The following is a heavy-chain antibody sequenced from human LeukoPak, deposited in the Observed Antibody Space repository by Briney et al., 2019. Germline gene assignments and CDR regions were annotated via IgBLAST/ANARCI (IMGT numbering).Heavy chain of an antibody. V-gene: IGHV3-23*01. Sequence: GGSLRLSCAVSGFTFNNHAMSWVRQAPGKGLEWVSGMSGGGDSTDYADSVKGRFTISRDNSKNTLYLQMNSLRAEDTAVYYCARDAGYSSSWYFYYYGMDVWGQGTTVTVSS. CDR3: ARDAGYSSSWYFYYYGMDV. J-gene: IGHJ6*02. CDR2: MSGGGDST. D-gene: IGHD6-13*01. CDR1: GFTFNNHA.